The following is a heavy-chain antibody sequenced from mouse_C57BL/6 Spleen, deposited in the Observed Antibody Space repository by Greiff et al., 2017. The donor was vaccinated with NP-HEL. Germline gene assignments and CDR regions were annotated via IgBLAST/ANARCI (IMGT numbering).Heavy chain of an antibody. J-gene: IGHJ3*01. D-gene: IGHD2-3*01. V-gene: IGHV10-3*01. CDR2: IRSKSSNYAT. Sequence: GGGLVQPKGSLKLSCAASGFTFNTYAMHWVRQAPGKGLEWVVRIRSKSSNYATYYADSVKDRFTISRDDSQSMLYLQMNNLKTEDTAMYYCVRDRDGYYGWFAYWGQGTLVTVSA. CDR1: GFTFNTYA. CDR3: VRDRDGYYGWFAY.